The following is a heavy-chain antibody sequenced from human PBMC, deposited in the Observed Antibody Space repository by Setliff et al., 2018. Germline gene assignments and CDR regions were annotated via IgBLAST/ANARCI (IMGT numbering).Heavy chain of an antibody. V-gene: IGHV4-61*02. D-gene: IGHD2-21*01. CDR2: IYTTGTT. J-gene: IGHJ6*02. Sequence: SETLSLTCTVSGGSLSSGSNDWGWFRQPAGKGLEWIGRIYTTGTTNYSPSLTGRVTISADTSKNQISLNRSSVSAADTAVYYCAREFVVISFVKNSHHHYGMDVWGQGTTGTVSS. CDR3: AREFVVISFVKNSHHHYGMDV. CDR1: GGSLSSGSND.